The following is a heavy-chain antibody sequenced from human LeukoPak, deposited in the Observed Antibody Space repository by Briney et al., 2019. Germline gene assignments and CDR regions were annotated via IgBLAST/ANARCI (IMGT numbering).Heavy chain of an antibody. CDR3: ARDAGIVVVPAAIGDDAFDI. CDR2: ISAYNGNT. CDR1: GYTFTSYG. Sequence: ASVKVSCKASGYTFTSYGISWVRQAPGQGLEWMGWISAYNGNTNYAQKLQGRVTMTTDTSTSTAYMELRSLRSDDTAVYYCARDAGIVVVPAAIGDDAFDIWGQGTMVTVS. J-gene: IGHJ3*02. D-gene: IGHD2-2*02. V-gene: IGHV1-18*01.